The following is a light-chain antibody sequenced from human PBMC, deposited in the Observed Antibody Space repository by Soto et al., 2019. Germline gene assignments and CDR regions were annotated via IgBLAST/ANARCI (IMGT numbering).Light chain of an antibody. CDR2: AAS. V-gene: IGKV1-39*01. Sequence: DIQITQSPCSLSASVVERVTITCRASQSISSYLNWYQQKPGKAPKLLIYAASSLQSGVPSRFSGSGSGTDFTLTISSLQPEDFATYYCQQSYSTLVTFGQGTKVDIK. CDR3: QQSYSTLVT. CDR1: QSISSY. J-gene: IGKJ1*01.